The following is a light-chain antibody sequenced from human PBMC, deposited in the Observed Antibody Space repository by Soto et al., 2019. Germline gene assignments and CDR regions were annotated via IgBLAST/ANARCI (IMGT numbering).Light chain of an antibody. CDR1: SSDVGNYNS. V-gene: IGLV2-23*01. Sequence: QSVLTQPASVSGSPGQSITISCTGTSSDVGNYNSVSWYQQHPGKAPKFMIYGGTGRPSGVSNRFSGSKSGNTASLTISGLQAEDEAYYYCCSYAGDSTWVFGGGTKLTVL. J-gene: IGLJ3*02. CDR2: GGT. CDR3: CSYAGDSTWV.